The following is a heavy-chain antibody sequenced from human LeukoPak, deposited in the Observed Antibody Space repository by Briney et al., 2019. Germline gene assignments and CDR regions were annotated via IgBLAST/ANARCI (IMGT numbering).Heavy chain of an antibody. CDR2: ISGSGRST. CDR3: ARGPYSSNWYVDY. D-gene: IGHD6-13*01. J-gene: IGHJ4*02. Sequence: GGSLRLSCAASGFTFSSYAMTWVRQAPGKGLEWVSSISGSGRSTDYADSVKGRFTISRDNPKNTLSLQMNSLRAEDTAVYYCARGPYSSNWYVDYWGQGTLVTVAS. V-gene: IGHV3-23*01. CDR1: GFTFSSYA.